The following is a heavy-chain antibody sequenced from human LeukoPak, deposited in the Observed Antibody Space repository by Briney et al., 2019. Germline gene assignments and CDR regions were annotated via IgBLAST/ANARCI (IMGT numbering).Heavy chain of an antibody. CDR2: IVVGSGNT. D-gene: IGHD1-1*01. CDR1: GFTFTSSA. V-gene: IGHV1-58*01. CDR3: AAAARHDPRAGGYSYYYMDV. Sequence: SVKVSCKASGFTFTSSAVQWVRQARGQRLEWIGWIVVGSGNTNYAQKFQERVTITRDMSRSTAYMELSSLRSEATAVYYCAAAARHDPRAGGYSYYYMDVWGKGTTVTVSS. J-gene: IGHJ6*03.